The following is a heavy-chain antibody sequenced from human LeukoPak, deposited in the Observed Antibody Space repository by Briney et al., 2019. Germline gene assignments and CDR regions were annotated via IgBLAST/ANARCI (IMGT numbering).Heavy chain of an antibody. CDR1: GFTVSSDY. J-gene: IGHJ4*02. Sequence: GGSLRLSCAASGFTVSSDYVTWVRQAPGKGLEWVSLIYSDGSTYYADSVKGRFTISRDSSKNTLYLQMNSLRAEDTAVYYCATDGGSGTMYYFDYWGQGTLVTVSS. CDR2: IYSDGST. D-gene: IGHD3-10*01. CDR3: ATDGGSGTMYYFDY. V-gene: IGHV3-66*01.